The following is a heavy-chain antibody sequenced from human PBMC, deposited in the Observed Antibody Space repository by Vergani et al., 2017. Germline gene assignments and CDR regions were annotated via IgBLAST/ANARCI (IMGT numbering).Heavy chain of an antibody. D-gene: IGHD3-10*01. V-gene: IGHV4-34*01. J-gene: IGHJ5*02. CDR1: GGSFSGYY. Sequence: QVQLQQWGAGLLKPSETLSLTCAVYGGSFSGYYWSWIRQPPGKGLEWIGEINHSGSTNYNPSLKSRVTISVDTSKNQFSLKLSSVTAADTAVYYCARAMVRGVISNYNWFDPWGQGTLVTVSS. CDR3: ARAMVRGVISNYNWFDP. CDR2: INHSGST.